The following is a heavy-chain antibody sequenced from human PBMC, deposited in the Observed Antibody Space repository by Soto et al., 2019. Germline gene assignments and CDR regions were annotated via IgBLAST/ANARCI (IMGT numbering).Heavy chain of an antibody. D-gene: IGHD3-22*01. CDR2: ISRYGDIT. CDR3: AKDRSLDHDSRGYLFDN. J-gene: IGHJ4*02. V-gene: IGHV3-23*01. CDR1: GFTFNIYA. Sequence: EVQLLESGGDLIQPGGSLRLSCAASGFTFNIYAMTWVRQAPGKGLEWVSAISRYGDITYYADSVEGRFTISGDNSKNTLYLQMNSLRAEDTAVYYCAKDRSLDHDSRGYLFDNWGQGTLVTVSS.